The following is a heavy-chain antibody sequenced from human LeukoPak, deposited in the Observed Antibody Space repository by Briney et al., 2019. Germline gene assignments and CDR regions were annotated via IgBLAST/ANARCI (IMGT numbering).Heavy chain of an antibody. J-gene: IGHJ4*02. V-gene: IGHV1-18*01. Sequence: ASVKVSCKPSGYTFTSYGISWVRQAPGQGLEWMGWINSYNGNPNYAQKLQGRVIMTTDTSTSTVYMELSSLRSEDTAVYYCARDGAGGLSDPNFDYWGQGTLVTVSS. D-gene: IGHD3-16*02. CDR3: ARDGAGGLSDPNFDY. CDR1: GYTFTSYG. CDR2: INSYNGNP.